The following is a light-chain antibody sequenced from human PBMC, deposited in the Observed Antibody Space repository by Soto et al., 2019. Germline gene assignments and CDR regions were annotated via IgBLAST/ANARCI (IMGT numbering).Light chain of an antibody. CDR2: DVS. CDR3: SSYTRSSTLYVI. V-gene: IGLV2-14*01. J-gene: IGLJ2*01. Sequence: QSALTQPASVSGSPGQSITISCTGTSSDVGGYNYVSWYQQHPGKAPKLMIYDVSNRPSGVSNRFSGSKSGNTASLTISGLQAEDEADYYCSSYTRSSTLYVIFGGGTKLTGL. CDR1: SSDVGGYNY.